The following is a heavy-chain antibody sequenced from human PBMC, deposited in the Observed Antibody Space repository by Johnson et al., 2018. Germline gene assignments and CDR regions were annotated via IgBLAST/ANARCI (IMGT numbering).Heavy chain of an antibody. CDR3: AIASYYENSGYYLPPEYFQH. Sequence: VQLVESGGGVVQPGRSLRLSCAASGFTFSSYGMHWVRQAPGKGLEWVAVISYDGSNKYYADSVKGRFTISRDNSKHTQNLQMNSLRNDDRAVYSCAIASYYENSGYYLPPEYFQHWGQGTRVTFAS. D-gene: IGHD3-22*01. V-gene: IGHV3-30*03. J-gene: IGHJ1*01. CDR2: ISYDGSNK. CDR1: GFTFSSYG.